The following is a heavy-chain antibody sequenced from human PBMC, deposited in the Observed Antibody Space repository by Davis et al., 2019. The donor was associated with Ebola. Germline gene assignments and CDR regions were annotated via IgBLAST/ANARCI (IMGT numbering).Heavy chain of an antibody. J-gene: IGHJ6*04. CDR1: GISFSNYG. CDR2: ISPDGSDK. V-gene: IGHV3-30*03. Sequence: GESLKISCAASGISFSNYGMFWVRQAPGKVMEWVAVISPDGSDKNYADSGRGRFTITRDNSKNTLYLQMNSLRAEDTAVYYCARVPRITMIVVVTAYEYGMDVWGKGTTVTVSS. D-gene: IGHD3-22*01. CDR3: ARVPRITMIVVVTAYEYGMDV.